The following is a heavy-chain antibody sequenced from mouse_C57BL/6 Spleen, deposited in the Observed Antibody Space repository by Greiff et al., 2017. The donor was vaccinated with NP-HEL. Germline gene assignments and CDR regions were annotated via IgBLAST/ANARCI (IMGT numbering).Heavy chain of an antibody. CDR2: INPGSGGT. D-gene: IGHD4-1*01. V-gene: IGHV1-54*01. CDR3: ARSELTGTFAY. CDR1: GYAFTNYL. J-gene: IGHJ3*01. Sequence: VQLQQSGAELVRPGTSVKVSCKASGYAFTNYLIEWVKQRPGQGLEWIGVINPGSGGTNYNEKFKGKATLTADKSSSTAYMQLSSLTSEDSAVYFCARSELTGTFAYWGQGTLVTVSA.